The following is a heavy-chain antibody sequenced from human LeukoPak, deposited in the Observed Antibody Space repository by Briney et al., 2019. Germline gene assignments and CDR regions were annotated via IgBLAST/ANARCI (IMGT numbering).Heavy chain of an antibody. CDR1: GGSFSGYY. CDR3: ARGAGLWFGELSNWFDP. Sequence: SETLSLTCAVYGGSFSGYYWSWIRQPPGKGLEWIGEINHSGSTNYNPSLKSRVTISVDTSKNQFSLKLSSVTAADTAVYYCARGAGLWFGELSNWFDPWGQGTLVTVSS. V-gene: IGHV4-34*01. CDR2: INHSGST. J-gene: IGHJ5*02. D-gene: IGHD3-10*01.